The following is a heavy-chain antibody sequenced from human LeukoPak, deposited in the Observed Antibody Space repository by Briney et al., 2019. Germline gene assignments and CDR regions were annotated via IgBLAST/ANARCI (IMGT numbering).Heavy chain of an antibody. V-gene: IGHV1-2*02. J-gene: IGHJ3*02. CDR3: ARGSPYYYDSSGFLGI. D-gene: IGHD3-22*01. CDR2: INPNSGGT. Sequence: ASVKVSCKASGYTFTGYYVHWVRQAPGQGLEWMGWINPNSGGTNYAQKFQGRVTMTRDTSISTAYMELSRLRSDDTAVYYCARGSPYYYDSSGFLGIWGQGTMVTVSS. CDR1: GYTFTGYY.